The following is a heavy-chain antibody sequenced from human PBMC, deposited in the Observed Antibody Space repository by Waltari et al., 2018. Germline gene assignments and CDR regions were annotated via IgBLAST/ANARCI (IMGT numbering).Heavy chain of an antibody. CDR2: INRDEIEK. Sequence: EVQLVESGGGLVQPGGSLRLSCSDSGFTFSNYWVTWVRQAPGKGLEWVANINRDEIEKYYVDSVKGRFTISRDNAKHSVYLQMNSLRAEDTALYYCAREGGDYGNAFDIWGQGTMVTVSS. J-gene: IGHJ3*02. CDR3: AREGGDYGNAFDI. CDR1: GFTFSNYW. V-gene: IGHV3-7*01. D-gene: IGHD4-17*01.